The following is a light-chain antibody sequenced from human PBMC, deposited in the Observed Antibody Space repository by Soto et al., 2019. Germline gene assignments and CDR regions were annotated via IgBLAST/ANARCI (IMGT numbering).Light chain of an antibody. CDR3: QHFGGPPFP. CDR2: GAS. CDR1: QSVSSSD. Sequence: EIVLTQSPGTLALSPGEGATLSCRASQSVSSSDIAWYQQRPGQTPSLLIYGASTRATGIPDRFSGSGSGTHFTLTISRLEPGDFAVYYCQHFGGPPFPFGQGTRRAN. J-gene: IGKJ5*01. V-gene: IGKV3-20*01.